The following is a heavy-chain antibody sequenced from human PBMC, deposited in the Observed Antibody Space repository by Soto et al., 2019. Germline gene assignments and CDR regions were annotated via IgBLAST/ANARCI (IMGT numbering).Heavy chain of an antibody. CDR2: IYSGGAP. D-gene: IGHD3-16*01. Sequence: PGGSLRLSCAASGFTFSSYGMSWVRQAPGKGLEWVSVIYSGGAPYYADSVKGRFTISRDNSENTVYLQMNSLRAEDTAMYYCAREFEMDVWGQGTTVTVSS. J-gene: IGHJ6*02. CDR1: GFTFSSYG. CDR3: AREFEMDV. V-gene: IGHV3-53*01.